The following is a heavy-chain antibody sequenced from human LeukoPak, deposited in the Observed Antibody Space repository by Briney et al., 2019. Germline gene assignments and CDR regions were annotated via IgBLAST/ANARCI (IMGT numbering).Heavy chain of an antibody. V-gene: IGHV1-69*13. D-gene: IGHD2-15*01. CDR2: IIPIFGTA. Sequence: SVNVSCKASGGTFSSYAISWVRQAPGQGLEWMGGIIPIFGTANYAQKFQGRVTITADESTSTAYMELSSLRSEDTAVYYCARAGGGRYCSGGSCYGYWGQGTLVTVSS. CDR3: ARAGGGRYCSGGSCYGY. J-gene: IGHJ4*02. CDR1: GGTFSSYA.